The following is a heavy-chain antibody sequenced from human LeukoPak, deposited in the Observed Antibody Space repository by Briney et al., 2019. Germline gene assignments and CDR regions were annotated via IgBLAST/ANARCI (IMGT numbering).Heavy chain of an antibody. CDR2: ISYDGSNK. V-gene: IGHV3-30-3*01. CDR1: GFTFSSYA. Sequence: GGSLRLSCAASGFTFSSYAMHWVRQAPGKGLEWVAVISYDGSNKYYADSVKGRFTISRDNSKNTLYLQMNSLRAEDTAVYCCARQRITIFGVVTFYYYYGMDVWGQGTTVTVSS. J-gene: IGHJ6*02. D-gene: IGHD3-3*01. CDR3: ARQRITIFGVVTFYYYYGMDV.